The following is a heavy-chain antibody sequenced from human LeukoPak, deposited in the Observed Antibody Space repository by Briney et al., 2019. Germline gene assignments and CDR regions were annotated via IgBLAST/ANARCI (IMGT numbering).Heavy chain of an antibody. CDR1: GFTFSSYA. CDR3: AKDLLMLVDEGTDY. CDR2: ISGSGGST. J-gene: IGHJ4*02. Sequence: GGSLRLSCAASGFTFSSYAMSWVRQAPGKGLEWVSAISGSGGSTYYADSVKGRFTISRDNSKNTLYLQMNSLRAEDTAVYYCAKDLLMLVDEGTDYWGQGTLVTVSS. D-gene: IGHD1-26*01. V-gene: IGHV3-23*01.